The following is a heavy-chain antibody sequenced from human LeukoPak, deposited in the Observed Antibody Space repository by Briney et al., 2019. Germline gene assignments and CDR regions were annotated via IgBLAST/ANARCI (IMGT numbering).Heavy chain of an antibody. CDR3: AKDYDYGHYAIYY. CDR2: IQYDGSNK. J-gene: IGHJ4*02. V-gene: IGHV3-30*02. Sequence: GGSLRLSCAASGFTFSRYGMHWVRQARGKGLEWVSCIQYDGSNKYYADSVKGRFTISRDNSKNTVYLQMNSLRAEDKAVYYCAKDYDYGHYAIYYWGQGTLVTVSS. D-gene: IGHD4-17*01. CDR1: GFTFSRYG.